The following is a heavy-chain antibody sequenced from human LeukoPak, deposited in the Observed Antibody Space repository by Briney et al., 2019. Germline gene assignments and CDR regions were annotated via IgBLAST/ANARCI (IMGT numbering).Heavy chain of an antibody. Sequence: SVKVSCKASGYTFTGYYMHWVRQAPGQGLEWMGGIIPIFGTANYAQKFQGRVTITADESTSTAYMELSSLRSEDTAVYYCARVSGSYSHFDYWGQGTLVTVSS. CDR2: IIPIFGTA. CDR1: GYTFTGYY. J-gene: IGHJ4*02. V-gene: IGHV1-69*13. CDR3: ARVSGSYSHFDY. D-gene: IGHD1-26*01.